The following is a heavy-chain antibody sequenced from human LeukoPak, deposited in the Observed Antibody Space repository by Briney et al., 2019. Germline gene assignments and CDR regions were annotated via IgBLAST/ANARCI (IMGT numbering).Heavy chain of an antibody. V-gene: IGHV3-23*01. J-gene: IGHJ4*02. CDR3: ARAGLTFYDLDY. CDR2: ISGSGGST. D-gene: IGHD2/OR15-2a*01. Sequence: GGSLRLSCAASGFTFSSYAMSWVRQAPGKGLEWVSAISGSGGSTYYADSVKGRSTISRDNSKNTLYLQMNSLRAEDTVVYYCARAGLTFYDLDYWGQGTLVTVSS. CDR1: GFTFSSYA.